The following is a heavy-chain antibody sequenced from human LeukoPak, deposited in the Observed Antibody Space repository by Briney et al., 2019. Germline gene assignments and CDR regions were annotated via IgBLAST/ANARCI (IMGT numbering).Heavy chain of an antibody. Sequence: SETLSLTCTVSGGSISSYYWSWIRQPPGKGLEWIGYIYYSGSTNYNPSLKSRVTISVDPSKNQFSLKLSSVTAADTAVYYCALQTTPLRFDPWGQGTLVTVSS. CDR3: ALQTTPLRFDP. V-gene: IGHV4-59*01. D-gene: IGHD1-14*01. CDR2: IYYSGST. J-gene: IGHJ5*02. CDR1: GGSISSYY.